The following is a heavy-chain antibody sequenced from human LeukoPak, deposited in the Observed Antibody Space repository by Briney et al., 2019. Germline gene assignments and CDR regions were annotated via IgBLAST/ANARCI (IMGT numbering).Heavy chain of an antibody. J-gene: IGHJ6*02. CDR2: INHNGNVN. Sequence: GGPLSPSCAPPGFTFGSYWRNWPRPPQGRGLEWVASINHNGNVNYYVDSVKGRFTISRDNAKNSLYLQMSNLRAEDTAVYFCARGGGLDVWGQGATVTVSS. CDR3: ARGGGLDV. D-gene: IGHD3-16*01. V-gene: IGHV3-7*03. CDR1: GFTFGSYW.